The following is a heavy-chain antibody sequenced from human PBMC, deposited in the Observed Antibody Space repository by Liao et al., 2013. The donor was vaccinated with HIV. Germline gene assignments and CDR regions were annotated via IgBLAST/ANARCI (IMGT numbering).Heavy chain of an antibody. CDR1: GDSISRSISSSTYY. D-gene: IGHD4-17*01. CDR2: ISYSGRT. J-gene: IGHJ3*01. Sequence: HLQLLESGPGLVKPSETLSLTCFISGDSISRSISSSTYYWGWIRQPPGKGLEWIGTISYSGRTYSNPSLNSRVTISIDTSKNQFSLKLTSVTAADTAVYYCAAGDYGAYKAFDFWGQGTVVTVSS. CDR3: AAGDYGAYKAFDF. V-gene: IGHV4-39*01.